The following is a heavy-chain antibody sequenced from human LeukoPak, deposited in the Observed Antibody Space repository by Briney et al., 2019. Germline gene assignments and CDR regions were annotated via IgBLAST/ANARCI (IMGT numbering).Heavy chain of an antibody. CDR3: ASTLYGDYLSFDY. J-gene: IGHJ4*02. CDR2: IKQDGSEK. D-gene: IGHD4-17*01. V-gene: IGHV3-7*03. Sequence: GGSLRLSCAASGFTFSSYWMSWVRQAPGKGLEWVATIKQDGSEKYYVDSVKGRFTISRDNSKNTLLLQMNSLRAEDTAVYYCASTLYGDYLSFDYWGQGTLVTVSS. CDR1: GFTFSSYW.